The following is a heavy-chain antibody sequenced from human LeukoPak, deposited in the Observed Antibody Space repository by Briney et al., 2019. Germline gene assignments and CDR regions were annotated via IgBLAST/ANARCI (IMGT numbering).Heavy chain of an antibody. CDR2: IYYSGST. V-gene: IGHV4-59*01. CDR3: ARGGGDIVLDY. D-gene: IGHD5-12*01. J-gene: IGHJ4*02. CDR1: GGSISSYY. Sequence: KPSETLSLTCTVSGGSISSYYWSWIRQPPAKGLEPIGYIYYSGSTNYNPSLKSRVTISVDTSKNQFSLKLSSVTAADTAVYYCARGGGDIVLDYWGQGTLVTVSS.